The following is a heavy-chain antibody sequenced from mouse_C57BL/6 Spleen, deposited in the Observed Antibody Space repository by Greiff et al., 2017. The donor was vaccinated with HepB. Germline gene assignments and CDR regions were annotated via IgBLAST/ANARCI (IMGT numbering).Heavy chain of an antibody. J-gene: IGHJ2*01. CDR2: IDPSDSYT. V-gene: IGHV1-69*01. CDR3: ARNGNFYC. Sequence: VQLQQSGAELVMPGASVKLSCKASGYTFTSYWMHWVKQRPGQGLEWIGEIDPSDSYTNYNQKFKGKSTLTVDKSSSTAYMQLSSLTSEDSAVYYCARNGNFYCWGQGTTLTVSS. CDR1: GYTFTSYW. D-gene: IGHD2-1*01.